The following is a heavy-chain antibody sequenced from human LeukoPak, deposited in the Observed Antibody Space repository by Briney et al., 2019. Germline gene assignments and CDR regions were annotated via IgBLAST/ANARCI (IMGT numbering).Heavy chain of an antibody. D-gene: IGHD2-15*01. V-gene: IGHV4-61*02. Sequence: PSETLSLTCTVSGGSISSGSYYWSWIQQPAGKGLEWIGRIYTSGSTNYNPSLKSRVTISVDTSKNQFSLKLSSVTAADTAVYYCARALPQADSIFDYWGQGTLVTVSS. CDR3: ARALPQADSIFDY. CDR2: IYTSGST. J-gene: IGHJ4*02. CDR1: GGSISSGSYY.